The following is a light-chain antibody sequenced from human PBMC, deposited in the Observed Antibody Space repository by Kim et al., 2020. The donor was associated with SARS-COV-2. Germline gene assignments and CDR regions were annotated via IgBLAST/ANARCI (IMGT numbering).Light chain of an antibody. Sequence: ASVGEIATITCRASQGINNYLAWYQQKPGQVPKVLIYAASTLQSGVPSRFSGSGSGTDFTLTISSLQPEDVAAYYCQKYNSAPFAFGGGTKVDIK. V-gene: IGKV1-27*01. J-gene: IGKJ4*01. CDR1: QGINNY. CDR3: QKYNSAPFA. CDR2: AAS.